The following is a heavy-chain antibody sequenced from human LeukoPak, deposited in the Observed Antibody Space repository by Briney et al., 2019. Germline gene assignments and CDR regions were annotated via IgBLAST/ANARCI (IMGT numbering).Heavy chain of an antibody. CDR3: AAYCSSTSCPFDI. Sequence: SQTLSLTCTVSGGSISSGDYYWSWIRQPPGKGLEWIGYIYYSGSTYYNPSLESRVTISVDTSKNQFSLKLSSVTAADTAVYYCAAYCSSTSCPFDIWGQGTMVTVSS. J-gene: IGHJ3*02. V-gene: IGHV4-30-4*01. D-gene: IGHD2-2*01. CDR2: IYYSGST. CDR1: GGSISSGDYY.